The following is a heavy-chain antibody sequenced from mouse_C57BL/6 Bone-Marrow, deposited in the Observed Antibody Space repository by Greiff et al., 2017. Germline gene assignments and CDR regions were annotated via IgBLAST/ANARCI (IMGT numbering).Heavy chain of an antibody. CDR2: IDPEIGDT. J-gene: IGHJ2*01. CDR3: SSFDGNYFDF. V-gene: IGHV14-4*01. D-gene: IGHD2-3*01. Sequence: VQLQQSGAELVRPGASVKLSCTASGFNIKDDYIHWVKQRPEQGLEWIGWIDPEIGDTEYASKFQGKATITSDTSSNTAYLQLSSLTSEDIAVYYCSSFDGNYFDFWGQGTPLTVAS. CDR1: GFNIKDDY.